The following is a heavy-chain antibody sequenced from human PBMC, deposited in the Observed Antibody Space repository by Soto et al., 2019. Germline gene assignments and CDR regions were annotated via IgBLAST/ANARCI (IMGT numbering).Heavy chain of an antibody. CDR3: ARARTGIFDT. V-gene: IGHV3-13*04. Sequence: GSLRISCAASGFTFSSYDVHWVRQATGKGLEWVSAIGTAGDTYYPGSVKGRLTISRENAKNSLYLQMNSLRAGDTAVYYCARARTGIFDTWGQGTLVTVSS. J-gene: IGHJ5*02. CDR2: IGTAGDT. CDR1: GFTFSSYD.